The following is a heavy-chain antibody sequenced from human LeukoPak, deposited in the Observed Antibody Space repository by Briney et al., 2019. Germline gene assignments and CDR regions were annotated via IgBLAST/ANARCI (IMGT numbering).Heavy chain of an antibody. CDR2: IYYSGST. Sequence: SETLSLTCAVSGYSISSSNWWGWIRQPPGKGLEWIGYIYYSGSTYYNPSLKSRVTMSVDTSKNQFSLKLSSVTAVDTAVYYCARNPRDSGRGYSDYWGQGTLVTVSS. CDR1: GYSISSSNW. J-gene: IGHJ4*02. V-gene: IGHV4-28*01. CDR3: ARNPRDSGRGYSDY. D-gene: IGHD1-26*01.